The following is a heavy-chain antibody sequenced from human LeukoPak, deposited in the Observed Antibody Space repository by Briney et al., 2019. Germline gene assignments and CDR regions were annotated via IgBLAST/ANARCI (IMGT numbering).Heavy chain of an antibody. CDR3: ARGDYYGSGSYYHDAFDI. Sequence: PGGSLRLSCAASGFTFSSYAMSWVRQAPGKGLEWVANIKPDGSEKHYVDSEKGRLTIARDNAKNSLYLQMNSLRAEDTAVYYCARGDYYGSGSYYHDAFDIWGQGTMVTVSS. CDR1: GFTFSSYA. J-gene: IGHJ3*02. CDR2: IKPDGSEK. D-gene: IGHD3-10*01. V-gene: IGHV3-7*03.